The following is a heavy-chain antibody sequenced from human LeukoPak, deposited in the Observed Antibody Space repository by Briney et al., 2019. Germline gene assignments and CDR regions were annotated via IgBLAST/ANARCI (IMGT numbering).Heavy chain of an antibody. Sequence: ASVKVSCKASGGTFSSFAITWVRQAPGKGLEWVSAISGSGGSTYYADSVKGRFTISRDNSKNTLYLQMNSLRAEDTAVYYCAKDQYYYDSSGYYFFRYFDYWGQGTLVTVSS. CDR2: ISGSGGST. CDR3: AKDQYYYDSSGYYFFRYFDY. V-gene: IGHV3-23*01. D-gene: IGHD3-22*01. J-gene: IGHJ4*02. CDR1: GGTFSSFA.